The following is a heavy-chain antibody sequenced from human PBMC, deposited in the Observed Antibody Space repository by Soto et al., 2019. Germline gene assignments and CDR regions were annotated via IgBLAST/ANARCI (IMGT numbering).Heavy chain of an antibody. J-gene: IGHJ5*02. CDR3: ARVMAAMQNWLDP. Sequence: PSETLSLTCSVYGGSISSIDYFWSWIRQPPGKGLEWIGFIYHTGTTYYNPSLRSRVTISIDTSKSQFSMKLNSVTATDTAVYYCARVMAAMQNWLDPWGQGTLVTVSS. V-gene: IGHV4-30-4*01. D-gene: IGHD2-2*01. CDR2: IYHTGTT. CDR1: GGSISSIDYF.